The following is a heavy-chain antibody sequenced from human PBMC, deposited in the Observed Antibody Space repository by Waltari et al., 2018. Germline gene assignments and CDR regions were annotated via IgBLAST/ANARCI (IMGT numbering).Heavy chain of an antibody. V-gene: IGHV1-69*01. CDR3: ARDPRWELGFDY. D-gene: IGHD1-26*01. CDR1: GGTFSSYA. CDR2: IIPILGTA. Sequence: QVQLVQSGAEVKKPGSSVKVSCKASGGTFSSYAISWVRQAPGQGLEWMGGIIPILGTANDAQKFQGRVTITADESTSTAYMELSSLRSEDTAVYYCARDPRWELGFDYWGQGTLVTVSS. J-gene: IGHJ4*02.